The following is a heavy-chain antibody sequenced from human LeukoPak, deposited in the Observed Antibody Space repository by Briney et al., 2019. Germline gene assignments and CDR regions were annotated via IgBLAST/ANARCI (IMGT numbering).Heavy chain of an antibody. CDR2: ISSNGGST. CDR1: GFTFSSYA. J-gene: IGHJ4*02. D-gene: IGHD3-3*01. CDR3: ARGGYYDFWSGYYSDY. V-gene: IGHV3-64*01. Sequence: GGSLRLSCGASGFTFSSYAMHWVRQAPGKGLEYVSAISSNGGSTYYANSVKGRFTISRDNSKNTLYLQIGSLRAEDMAVYYCARGGYYDFWSGYYSDYWGQGTLVTVSS.